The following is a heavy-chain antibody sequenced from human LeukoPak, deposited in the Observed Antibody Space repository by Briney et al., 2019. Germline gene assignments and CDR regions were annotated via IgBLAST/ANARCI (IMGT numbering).Heavy chain of an antibody. CDR3: AREIRETVVTRHYYYGIDV. CDR1: GFTFSTYD. D-gene: IGHD2-15*01. J-gene: IGHJ6*02. V-gene: IGHV3-13*01. Sequence: GGSLRLSCAASGFTFSTYDMHWVRQVTGKGLEWVSAIGTGDDTYYLGSVKGRFTISRENTKNVLYLQMSSLRAEDTAVYYCAREIRETVVTRHYYYGIDVWGQGTTVTVSS. CDR2: IGTGDDT.